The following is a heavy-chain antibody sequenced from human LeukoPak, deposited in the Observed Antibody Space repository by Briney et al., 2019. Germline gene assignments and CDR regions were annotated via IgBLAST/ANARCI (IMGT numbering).Heavy chain of an antibody. D-gene: IGHD2-2*01. V-gene: IGHV4-34*01. CDR3: ARAIVVVPAAPAEYFQH. CDR2: INHSGST. J-gene: IGHJ1*01. Sequence: SETLSLTCAVYGGSFSGYYWSWIRQPPGKGLEWIGEINHSGSTNYNPSLKSRVTISVDTSKNQFSLKLSSVTAADAAVYYCARAIVVVPAAPAEYFQHWGQGTLVTVAS. CDR1: GGSFSGYY.